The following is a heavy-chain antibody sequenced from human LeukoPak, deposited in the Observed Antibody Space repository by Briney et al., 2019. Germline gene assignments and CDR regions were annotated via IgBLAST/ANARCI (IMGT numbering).Heavy chain of an antibody. CDR1: GYTFTGYY. CDR3: ARVLRRVVVLIFWY. V-gene: IGHV1-2*02. J-gene: IGHJ4*02. D-gene: IGHD2-2*01. Sequence: GASVKVSCKASGYTFTGYYMHWVRQAPGQGLEWMGWINPNSGGTNYAQKFQGRVTMTRDTSISTAYMELSRLRSDDTAVYYCARVLRRVVVLIFWYWGQGTLVTVSS. CDR2: INPNSGGT.